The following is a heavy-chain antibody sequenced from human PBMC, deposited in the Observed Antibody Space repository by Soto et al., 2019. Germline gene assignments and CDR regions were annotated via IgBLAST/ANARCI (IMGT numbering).Heavy chain of an antibody. CDR2: IYYSGST. Sequence: QVQLQESGPGLVKPSETLSLTCTVSGGSISSYYWSWIRQPPGKGLEWIGYIYYSGSTNYNPSLQSRVTISVDTSKTQFALKLSSVTAADTAVYYCARAYSWYFDFWGRGTLVTVSS. J-gene: IGHJ2*01. D-gene: IGHD1-26*01. CDR1: GGSISSYY. V-gene: IGHV4-59*01. CDR3: ARAYSWYFDF.